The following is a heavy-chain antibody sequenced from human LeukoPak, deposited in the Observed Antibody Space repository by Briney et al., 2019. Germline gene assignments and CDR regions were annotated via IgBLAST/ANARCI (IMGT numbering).Heavy chain of an antibody. CDR2: ISYDGSNK. CDR1: GFTFSSYA. Sequence: GRSLRLSCAASGFTFSSYAMHWVRQTPGKGLEWVAVISYDGSNKYYADSVKGRFTISRDNSKNTLYLQMNSLRAEDTAVYYCARGGTIVVVITLGYWGQGTLVTVSS. V-gene: IGHV3-30-3*01. CDR3: ARGGTIVVVITLGY. J-gene: IGHJ4*02. D-gene: IGHD3-22*01.